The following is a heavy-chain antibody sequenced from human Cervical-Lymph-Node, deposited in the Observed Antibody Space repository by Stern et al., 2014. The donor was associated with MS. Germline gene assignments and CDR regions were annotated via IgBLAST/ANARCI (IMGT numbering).Heavy chain of an antibody. CDR2: IIPLFGTA. Sequence: VHLVESGAEVRKPGSSVKVSCKASGGTFSNYPFIWVRQAPGQGLEWMGGIIPLFGTANYAQKFQGRVTITADESTSTAYMELSSLRSEDTAVYYCASPVTLTVGAMDVWGQGTTVTVSS. CDR1: GGTFSNYP. V-gene: IGHV1-69*01. CDR3: ASPVTLTVGAMDV. J-gene: IGHJ6*02. D-gene: IGHD4-17*01.